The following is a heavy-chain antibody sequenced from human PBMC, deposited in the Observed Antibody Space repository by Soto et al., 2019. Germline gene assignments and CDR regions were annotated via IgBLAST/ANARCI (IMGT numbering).Heavy chain of an antibody. CDR2: INPNSGGT. J-gene: IGHJ4*02. V-gene: IGHV1-2*02. CDR3: TSGGYSGYDPFDY. CDR1: TETFNNYG. Sequence: ASVKVSCKASTETFNNYGIAWVRQAPGQGLEWMGWINPNSGGTNYAQNFQGRVTMTRDTSISAAYMELSRLRSDDTAVYYCTSGGYSGYDPFDYWGQGTLVTVSS. D-gene: IGHD5-12*01.